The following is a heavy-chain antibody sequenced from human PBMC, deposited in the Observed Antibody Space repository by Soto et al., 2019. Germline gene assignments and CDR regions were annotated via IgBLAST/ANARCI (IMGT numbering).Heavy chain of an antibody. CDR2: IWSGGQNA. Sequence: QVQLVESGGGVVQPGGSLRLSCAASGFTFSHYGFHWVRQAPGKGLEWVAVIWSGGQNAYNGDSVKGRFTISRDDSKNTLYLQMDSLRADVTAIDSCARDCSGGPTDFDYWGQGALVTVSS. CDR3: ARDCSGGPTDFDY. CDR1: GFTFSHYG. J-gene: IGHJ4*02. D-gene: IGHD3-10*02. V-gene: IGHV3-33*01.